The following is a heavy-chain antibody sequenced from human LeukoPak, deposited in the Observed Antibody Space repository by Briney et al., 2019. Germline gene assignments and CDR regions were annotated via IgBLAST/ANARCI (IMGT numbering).Heavy chain of an antibody. CDR1: GFTFSRYA. Sequence: GGSLRRSCAASGFTFSRYAMNWVRQGSGKGLEGGSGIGGSGGSTYYADSVKGRFTIPRDNSKNTLYLQMKSLRAEDTAVYYCAKEIYGDPTGGRFQHWGQGTLVTVSS. J-gene: IGHJ1*01. V-gene: IGHV3-23*01. CDR3: AKEIYGDPTGGRFQH. D-gene: IGHD4/OR15-4a*01. CDR2: IGGSGGST.